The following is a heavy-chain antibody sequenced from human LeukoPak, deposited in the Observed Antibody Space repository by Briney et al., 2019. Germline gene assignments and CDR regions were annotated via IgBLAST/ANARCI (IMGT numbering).Heavy chain of an antibody. CDR1: GGSISSYY. Sequence: SETLSLTCTVSGGSISSYYWSWIRQPPGKGLEWIGYIYYSGSTSYNPSLKSRVTISVDTSKNQLSLKLSSVTAADTAVYYCARGSRYYYGSGSPLVGFYYGMDVWGQGTTVTVSS. CDR2: IYYSGST. V-gene: IGHV4-59*08. D-gene: IGHD3-10*01. CDR3: ARGSRYYYGSGSPLVGFYYGMDV. J-gene: IGHJ6*02.